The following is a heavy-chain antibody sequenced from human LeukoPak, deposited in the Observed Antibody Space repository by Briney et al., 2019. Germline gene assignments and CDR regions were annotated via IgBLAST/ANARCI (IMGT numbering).Heavy chain of an antibody. CDR1: GGSISSSSYY. CDR3: ARSRPPQKSITMVRGVINNWFDP. V-gene: IGHV4-39*01. CDR2: IYYSGST. J-gene: IGHJ5*02. Sequence: PSETLSLTCTVSGGSISSSSYYWGWIRQPPGKGLEWIGSIYYSGSTYYNPSLKSRVTISVDTSKNQFSLKLSSVTAADTAVYYCARSRPPQKSITMVRGVINNWFDPWGQGTLVTVSS. D-gene: IGHD3-10*01.